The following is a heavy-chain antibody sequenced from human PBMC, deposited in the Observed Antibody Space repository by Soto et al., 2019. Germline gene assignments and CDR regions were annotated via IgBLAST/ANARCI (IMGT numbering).Heavy chain of an antibody. D-gene: IGHD4-17*01. CDR3: ARAKKAPGDYAFDY. V-gene: IGHV3-66*01. CDR2: IYSGGST. CDR1: GFTVNTNY. J-gene: IGHJ4*02. Sequence: EVQLVESGGGLVQPGGSLRLSCAASGFTVNTNYMSWVRQAPGKGLEWVSVIYSGGSTYYADSVKGRFTISRDNSKNTLYLQMNSLRDEDSAVYYCARAKKAPGDYAFDYWGQGTLVTVSS.